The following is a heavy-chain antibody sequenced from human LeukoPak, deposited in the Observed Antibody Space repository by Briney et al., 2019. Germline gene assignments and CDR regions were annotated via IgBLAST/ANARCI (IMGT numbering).Heavy chain of an antibody. Sequence: AASVKVSCKASGYTFSDYYIHWVRQAPGQGLEWMAWIYPDSGVTNYAQKFQGRVTMTRDTSISTAYMDLSRLRSDDTAVYFCARGPTYYDSSGYRLEYWGQGTLVTVSS. V-gene: IGHV1-2*02. J-gene: IGHJ4*02. CDR3: ARGPTYYDSSGYRLEY. D-gene: IGHD3-22*01. CDR2: IYPDSGVT. CDR1: GYTFSDYY.